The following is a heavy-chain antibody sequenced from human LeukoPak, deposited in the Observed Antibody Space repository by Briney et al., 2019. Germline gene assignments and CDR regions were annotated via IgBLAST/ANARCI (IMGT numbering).Heavy chain of an antibody. CDR1: GGSFSGYY. D-gene: IGHD6-19*01. Sequence: KPSETLSLTCAVYGGSFSGYYWSWIRQPPGKGLEWIGEINHSGSTNYNPSLKSRVTISVDTSKNQFSLKLSSVTAADTAVYYCARQTSSGWYYYWGQGTLVTVSS. V-gene: IGHV4-34*01. J-gene: IGHJ4*02. CDR2: INHSGST. CDR3: ARQTSSGWYYY.